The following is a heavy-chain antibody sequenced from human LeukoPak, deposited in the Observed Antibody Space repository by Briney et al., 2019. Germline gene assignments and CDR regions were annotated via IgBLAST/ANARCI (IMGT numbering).Heavy chain of an antibody. CDR3: ARGDSSWLIDY. J-gene: IGHJ4*02. D-gene: IGHD6-13*01. V-gene: IGHV4-59*01. CDR2: IFYSGST. CDR1: GDSINSYY. Sequence: SETLSLTCTASGDSINSYYWSWIRQPPGKGLEWIGYIFYSGSTNYNPSLKSRVSISVDTSKNQFSLKLSSVTAADTAVYYCARGDSSWLIDYWGQGTLVTVSS.